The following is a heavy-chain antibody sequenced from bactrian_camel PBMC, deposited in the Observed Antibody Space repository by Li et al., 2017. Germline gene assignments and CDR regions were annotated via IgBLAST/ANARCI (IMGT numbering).Heavy chain of an antibody. J-gene: IGHJ4*01. CDR2: IESDGST. V-gene: IGHV3S53*01. CDR3: AAVTNNGCGGSWYPSYSY. D-gene: IGHD2*01. CDR1: GYTYGLNC. Sequence: HVQLVESGGGSVQAGGSLRLSCAVSGYTYGLNCMAWLRQPPGKEREGVAAIESDGSTSYADSVRGRFTISKDNAKNTVYLQMNSLKPEDTAMYYCAAVTNNGCGGSWYPSYSYWGQGTQVTVS.